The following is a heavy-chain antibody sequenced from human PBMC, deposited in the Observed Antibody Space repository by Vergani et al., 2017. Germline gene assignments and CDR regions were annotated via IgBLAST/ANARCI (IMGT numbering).Heavy chain of an antibody. CDR3: ARLSLGYGDVPHGDY. D-gene: IGHD4-17*01. CDR1: GGSISSSSYY. J-gene: IGHJ4*02. Sequence: QLQLQESGPGLVKPSETLSLTCTVSGGSISSSSYYWGWIRQPPGKGLEWIGSIYYSGSTYYNPSLKSRVTISVDTSKKQFSLKLSSVTAADTAVYYCARLSLGYGDVPHGDYWGQGTLVTVSS. CDR2: IYYSGST. V-gene: IGHV4-39*01.